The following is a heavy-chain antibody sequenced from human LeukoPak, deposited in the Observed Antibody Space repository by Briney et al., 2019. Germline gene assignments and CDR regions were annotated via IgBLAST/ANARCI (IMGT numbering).Heavy chain of an antibody. V-gene: IGHV3-30*18. CDR2: ISYDGSDK. Sequence: GGSLRLSCAASGFTFSSYGMHWVRQAPGKGLEWVAAISYDGSDKYYTDSVKGRFTISRDNSRNTLYLQMNSLRAEDTAVFYCAKSMTLQWRGFFDLWGRGTHVTVSS. J-gene: IGHJ2*01. CDR1: GFTFSSYG. D-gene: IGHD6-19*01. CDR3: AKSMTLQWRGFFDL.